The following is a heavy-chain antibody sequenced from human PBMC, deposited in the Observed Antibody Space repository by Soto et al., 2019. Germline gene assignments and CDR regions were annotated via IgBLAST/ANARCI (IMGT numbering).Heavy chain of an antibody. J-gene: IGHJ5*02. V-gene: IGHV1-69*01. CDR3: ARAIVGPTTTGWLGP. D-gene: IGHD1-26*01. CDR1: GGTFSRYA. Sequence: QVQLVQSGAEVKKPGSSVKVSCKASGGTFSRYAISWVRQAPGQGHEWMGGLIPIFGTANYAQKFQGRVTITADESTSTAYMELSSLRCEDTAVYYCARAIVGPTTTGWLGPWGQGTLVTVSS. CDR2: LIPIFGTA.